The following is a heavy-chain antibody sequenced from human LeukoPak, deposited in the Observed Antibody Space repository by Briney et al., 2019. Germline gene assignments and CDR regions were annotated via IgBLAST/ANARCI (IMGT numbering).Heavy chain of an antibody. Sequence: KPSETLSLTCTVSGGSISSYYWSWIRQPPGEGLEWIGYIYYRGSTYYNPSLKGRLTLSVDTSKNQFSLKLSSVTAADTAVYFCARVVEYYYDSSGYYIDYWGQGTLVTVSS. CDR3: ARVVEYYYDSSGYYIDY. CDR1: GGSISSYY. D-gene: IGHD3-22*01. CDR2: IYYRGST. J-gene: IGHJ4*02. V-gene: IGHV4-30-4*01.